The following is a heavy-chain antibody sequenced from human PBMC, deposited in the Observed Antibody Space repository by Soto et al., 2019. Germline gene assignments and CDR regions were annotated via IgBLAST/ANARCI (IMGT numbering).Heavy chain of an antibody. D-gene: IGHD1-26*01. CDR2: TRNKANSYTT. J-gene: IGHJ4*02. Sequence: GGSLRLSCAASGFTFSDHYMDWVRQAPGKGLEWVGRTRNKANSYTTEYAASVRGRFTISRDDSKNSLYLQMNSLKAEDTAVYYCVRARGRSYSDFHCWGQGTQVTVSS. CDR3: VRARGRSYSDFHC. CDR1: GFTFSDHY. V-gene: IGHV3-72*01.